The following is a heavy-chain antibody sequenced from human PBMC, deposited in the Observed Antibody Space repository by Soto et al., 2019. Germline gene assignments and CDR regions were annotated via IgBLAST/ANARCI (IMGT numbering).Heavy chain of an antibody. J-gene: IGHJ4*02. V-gene: IGHV4-61*01. Sequence: SETLSLTCTVSGGSFKSGSYSWSWIRQPPGKGLEWFGYVYHTGRTSYNPSLKSRVSISMDTSKNQFSLKLSSVTAADTAVYYCAREFHAELGWCGERRHYYFDDWGQGTPVT. CDR2: VYHTGRT. CDR1: GGSFKSGSYS. D-gene: IGHD3-10*01. CDR3: AREFHAELGWCGERRHYYFDD.